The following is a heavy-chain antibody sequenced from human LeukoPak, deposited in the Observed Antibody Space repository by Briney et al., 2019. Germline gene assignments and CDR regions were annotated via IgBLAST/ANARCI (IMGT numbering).Heavy chain of an antibody. D-gene: IGHD2-8*01. V-gene: IGHV3-7*03. J-gene: IGHJ5*02. CDR2: IKQDGSEK. CDR1: GFTFSSYA. CDR3: LYRLT. Sequence: GGSLRLSCAASGFTFSSYAMTWVRQAPGKGLEWVASIKQDGSEKYYVDSVRGRFTISRDNAKNLLYLRMNSLRAEDTAVYYCLYRLTWGQGTLVTVSS.